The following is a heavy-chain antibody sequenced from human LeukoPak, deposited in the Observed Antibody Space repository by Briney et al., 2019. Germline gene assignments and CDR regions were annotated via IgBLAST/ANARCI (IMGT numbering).Heavy chain of an antibody. CDR2: ISSRGSTI. D-gene: IGHD4-17*01. V-gene: IGHV3-48*03. CDR1: AFTFSSYE. J-gene: IGHJ4*02. CDR3: ARQRFYGDYAGDY. Sequence: GGSLRLSCAASAFTFSSYEMNWVRQAPGKGLEWVSYISSRGSTIYYADSVKGRFTISRDNAKNSLYMQMNSLRAEDTAVYYCARQRFYGDYAGDYWGQGTLVTVS.